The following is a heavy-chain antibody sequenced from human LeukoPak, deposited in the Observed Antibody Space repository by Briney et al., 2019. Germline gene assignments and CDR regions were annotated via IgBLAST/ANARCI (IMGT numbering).Heavy chain of an antibody. J-gene: IGHJ4*02. CDR1: GGSISSYY. CDR3: ARRGQGSGYDPYFDY. CDR2: IYYSGST. D-gene: IGHD5-12*01. V-gene: IGHV4-59*08. Sequence: SETLSLTCTVSGGSISSYYWSWIRQPPGKGLEWIGYIYYSGSTNYNPSLKSRVTISVDTSKNQFSLKLSSVAAADTAVYYCARRGQGSGYDPYFDYWGQGTLVTVSS.